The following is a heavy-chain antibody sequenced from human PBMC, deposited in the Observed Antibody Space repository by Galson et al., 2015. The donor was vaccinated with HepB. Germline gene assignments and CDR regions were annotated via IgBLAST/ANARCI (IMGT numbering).Heavy chain of an antibody. CDR1: GFTFSSYA. D-gene: IGHD6-19*01. V-gene: IGHV3-30-3*01. Sequence: SLRLSCAASGFTFSSYAMHWVRQAPGKGLEWVAVISYDGSNKYYADSVKGRFTISRDNSKNTLYLQMNSLRAEDTAVYYCAMIAVAAYGVDYWGQGTLVTDSP. CDR2: ISYDGSNK. J-gene: IGHJ4*02. CDR3: AMIAVAAYGVDY.